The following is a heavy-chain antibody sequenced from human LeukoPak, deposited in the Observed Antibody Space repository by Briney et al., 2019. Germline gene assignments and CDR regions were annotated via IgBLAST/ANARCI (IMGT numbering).Heavy chain of an antibody. V-gene: IGHV4-59*08. CDR3: ARQSRGTTARLFDY. J-gene: IGHJ4*02. D-gene: IGHD1-1*01. CDR2: ISYSGST. CDR1: GDSISSYY. Sequence: PSETLSLTRTVSGDSISSYYWSWIRQPPGKGLEWIGYISYSGSTNYNPSLESRVTISGDTSKNQFSLKLSSVTAADTAFYYCARQSRGTTARLFDYWGQGTLVTVSS.